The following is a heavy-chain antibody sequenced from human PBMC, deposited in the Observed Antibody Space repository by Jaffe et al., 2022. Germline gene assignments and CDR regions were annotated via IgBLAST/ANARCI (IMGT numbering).Heavy chain of an antibody. CDR1: GYSISSGYY. Sequence: QVQLQESGPGLVKPSETLSLTCAVSGYSISSGYYWGWIRQPPGKGLEWIGSIYHSGSTYYNPSLKSRVTISVDTSKNQFSLKLSSVTAADTAVYYCARPKYGGKGYYFDYWGQGTLVTVSS. D-gene: IGHD2-15*01. J-gene: IGHJ4*02. CDR3: ARPKYGGKGYYFDY. CDR2: IYHSGST. V-gene: IGHV4-38-2*01.